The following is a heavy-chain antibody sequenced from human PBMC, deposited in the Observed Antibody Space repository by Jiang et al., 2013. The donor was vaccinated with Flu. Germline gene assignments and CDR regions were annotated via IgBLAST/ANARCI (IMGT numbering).Heavy chain of an antibody. D-gene: IGHD3-3*01. CDR2: VYYNRDT. CDR3: ARAQTLRILEWSPFDS. CDR1: GDSVQQWWSY. V-gene: IGHV4-31*03. Sequence: QTLSLTCTVSGDSVQQWWSYWSWIRQLPGKGPEWIGFVYYNRDTYYNPSLKGRISISLDTPKNQFSLTLNSVTAADTAIYYCARAQTLRILEWSPFDSWGHGTLVTVSS. J-gene: IGHJ4*01.